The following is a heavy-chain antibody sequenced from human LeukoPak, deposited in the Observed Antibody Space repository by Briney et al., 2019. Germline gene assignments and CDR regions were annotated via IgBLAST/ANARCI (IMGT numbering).Heavy chain of an antibody. CDR3: TRASRAIMVRGVIGGGFFGY. Sequence: GGSLRLSCVASGFTFSSSWMSWVRQAPGKGLEWVSNIKQDGSEKYYVDSVKGRFTISIDNAKNSLYLQMNSLRAEDTAVYYCTRASRAIMVRGVIGGGFFGYWGQGTLVTVSS. CDR1: GFTFSSSW. V-gene: IGHV3-7*01. J-gene: IGHJ4*02. D-gene: IGHD3-10*01. CDR2: IKQDGSEK.